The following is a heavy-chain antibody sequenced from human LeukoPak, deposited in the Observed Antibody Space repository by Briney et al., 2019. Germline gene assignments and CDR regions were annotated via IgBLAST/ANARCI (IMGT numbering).Heavy chain of an antibody. J-gene: IGHJ4*02. CDR3: TRGAGWLLDY. CDR1: GFSFNSHW. CDR2: INQDESVQ. Sequence: PGGSMRLACAASGFSFNSHWMSWDSQAPGKWLEWVAIINQDESVQHYVDSMRGRFTNSRDNAKNSLYLQMNSLRDEDTAIYYCTRGAGWLLDYWGQGTLVTVSS. D-gene: IGHD5-12*01. V-gene: IGHV3-7*01.